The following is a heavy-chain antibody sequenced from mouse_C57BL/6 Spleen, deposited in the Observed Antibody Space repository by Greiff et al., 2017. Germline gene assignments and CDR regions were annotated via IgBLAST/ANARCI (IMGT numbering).Heavy chain of an antibody. CDR2: IYPRSGNT. V-gene: IGHV1-81*01. CDR3: ARDDGNYPYYYAMDY. D-gene: IGHD2-3*01. CDR1: GYTFTSYG. J-gene: IGHJ4*01. Sequence: QVQLQQSGAELARPGASVKLSCKASGYTFTSYGISWVKQRTGQGLEWIGEIYPRSGNTYYNEKLKGKATLTADKSSSTAYMELRSLTSEDSAVYFCARDDGNYPYYYAMDYWGQGTSVTVSS.